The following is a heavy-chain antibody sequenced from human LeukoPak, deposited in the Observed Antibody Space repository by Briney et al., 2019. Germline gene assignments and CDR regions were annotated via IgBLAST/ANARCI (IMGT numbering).Heavy chain of an antibody. V-gene: IGHV4-34*01. Sequence: SETLSLTCAVYGGSFSGYYWSWIRQPPGKGLEWIGEINHSGSTNYNPSLTSRVTISVDPSKNQFSLKLSSVTAAETAVYYCAGGVVVSLFDYWGQGTLVTVSS. D-gene: IGHD3-22*01. CDR2: INHSGST. J-gene: IGHJ4*02. CDR3: AGGVVVSLFDY. CDR1: GGSFSGYY.